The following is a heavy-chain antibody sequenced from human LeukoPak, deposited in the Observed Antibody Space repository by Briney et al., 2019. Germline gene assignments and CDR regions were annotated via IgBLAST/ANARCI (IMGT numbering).Heavy chain of an antibody. J-gene: IGHJ4*02. D-gene: IGHD3-10*01. CDR1: GFTFRNYV. Sequence: GGSLGLSCAASGFTFRNYVIHWVRQAPGKGLEWVAVTSSDLNVKLYADSVKGRFTISRDNSRSTLYLQMDSLRPEDTAIYYCAREGYYGSGSPPSLYFDYWGQGTLVTVSS. V-gene: IGHV3-30-3*01. CDR2: TSSDLNVK. CDR3: AREGYYGSGSPPSLYFDY.